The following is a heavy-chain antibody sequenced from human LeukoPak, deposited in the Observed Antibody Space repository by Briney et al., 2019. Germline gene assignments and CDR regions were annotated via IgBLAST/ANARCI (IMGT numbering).Heavy chain of an antibody. J-gene: IGHJ3*01. Sequence: SETLSLTCAVYGGSFSGYYWSWIRQPPGKGLEWIGEINHSGSTNYNPSLKSRVTISVDTSKNQFSLKLSSVTAADTAVYYCARLRTMIVAHTVLWGQGTMVTVSS. D-gene: IGHD3-22*01. CDR3: ARLRTMIVAHTVL. CDR2: INHSGST. CDR1: GGSFSGYY. V-gene: IGHV4-34*01.